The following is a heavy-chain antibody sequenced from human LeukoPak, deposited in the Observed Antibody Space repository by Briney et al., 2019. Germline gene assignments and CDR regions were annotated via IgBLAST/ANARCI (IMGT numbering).Heavy chain of an antibody. CDR2: IKRDGSDQ. J-gene: IGHJ4*02. CDR1: GFTFSDYW. CDR3: VGPKD. V-gene: IGHV3-7*01. Sequence: GGSLRLSCAASGFTFSDYWMNWVRQTPGKGLEWVANIKRDGSDQNYVDSVKGRFPISRDNAKNSLYLQMNSLRAEDTAMYYCVGPKDWGQGTLVTVSS.